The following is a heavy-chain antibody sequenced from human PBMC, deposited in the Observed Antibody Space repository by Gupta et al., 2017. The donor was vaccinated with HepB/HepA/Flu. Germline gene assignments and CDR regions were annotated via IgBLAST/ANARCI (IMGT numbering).Heavy chain of an antibody. CDR2: DGSNK. V-gene: IGHV3-30-3*01. CDR3: ARASAGDGYNSRLGY. Sequence: DGSNKYYADSVKGRFTISRDNSKNTLYLQMNSLRAEDTAVYYCARASAGDGYNSRLGYWGQGTLVTVSS. D-gene: IGHD5-24*01. J-gene: IGHJ4*02.